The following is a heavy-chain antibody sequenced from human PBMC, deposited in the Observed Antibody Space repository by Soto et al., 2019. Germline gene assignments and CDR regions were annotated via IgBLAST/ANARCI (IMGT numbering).Heavy chain of an antibody. V-gene: IGHV3-11*01. CDR3: ARDLGYYGSGSYYNENWFDP. Sequence: PGGSLRLSCAASGFTFSDYYMSWIRQAPGKGLEWVSYISSSGSTIYYADSVKGRFTISRDNAKNSLYLQMNSLRAEDTAVYYCARDLGYYGSGSYYNENWFDPWGQGTLVTVSS. CDR1: GFTFSDYY. CDR2: ISSSGSTI. J-gene: IGHJ5*02. D-gene: IGHD3-10*01.